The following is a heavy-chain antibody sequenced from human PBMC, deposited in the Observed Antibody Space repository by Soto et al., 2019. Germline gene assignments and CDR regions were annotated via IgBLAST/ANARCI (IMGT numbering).Heavy chain of an antibody. V-gene: IGHV4-4*07. CDR3: AREGRPAAAGTNAYYYYYGMDV. CDR2: IYTSGST. J-gene: IGHJ6*02. D-gene: IGHD6-13*01. CDR1: GGSIISYY. Sequence: PSETLSLTCTVSGGSIISYYWSWIRQPAGKGLEWIGRIYTSGSTNYNPSLKSRVTMSVDTSKNQFSLKRSSVTAADTAVYYCAREGRPAAAGTNAYYYYYGMDVWGQGTTVTVSS.